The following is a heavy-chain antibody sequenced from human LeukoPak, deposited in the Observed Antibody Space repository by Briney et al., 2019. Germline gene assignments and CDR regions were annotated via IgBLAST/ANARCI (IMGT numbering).Heavy chain of an antibody. J-gene: IGHJ4*02. CDR3: ATVPRILRYFDWLSAGYFDY. D-gene: IGHD3-9*01. CDR2: FDPEDGET. Sequence: ASVKVSCKVSGYTLTELSMHWVRQAPGKGLEWMGGFDPEDGETIYAQKFQGRVTMTEDTSTDTAYMELSSLRSEDTAVYYRATVPRILRYFDWLSAGYFDYWGQGTLVTVSS. CDR1: GYTLTELS. V-gene: IGHV1-24*01.